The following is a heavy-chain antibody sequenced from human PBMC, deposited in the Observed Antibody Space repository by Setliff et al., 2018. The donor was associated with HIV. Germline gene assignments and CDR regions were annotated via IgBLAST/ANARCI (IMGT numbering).Heavy chain of an antibody. J-gene: IGHJ6*02. CDR1: GGSISSGTYD. V-gene: IGHV4-61*02. Sequence: SETLSPTCTVSGGSISSGTYDWSWVRQPAGKGLEWIGRIYTSGSTNYNPSLKSRVTISLDTSKNQSSLKLSSVTAADTAVYYCARENGRTNYYYYYGMDVWGQGTTVTV. CDR3: ARENGRTNYYYYYGMDV. CDR2: IYTSGST.